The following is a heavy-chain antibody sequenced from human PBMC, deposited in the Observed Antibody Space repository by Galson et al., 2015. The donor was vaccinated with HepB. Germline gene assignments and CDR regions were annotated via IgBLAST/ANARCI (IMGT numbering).Heavy chain of an antibody. CDR1: GFSFSSYG. Sequence: SLRLSCAASGFSFSSYGMHWVRQAPGKGLEWVALISYDGSNQYYADSVKGRFTISRDNSENTLYLQMNSLRAEDTSVYYCAKDRVAARYYYGLDVWGQGTTVAVSS. CDR3: AKDRVAARYYYGLDV. D-gene: IGHD6-6*01. V-gene: IGHV3-30*18. J-gene: IGHJ6*02. CDR2: ISYDGSNQ.